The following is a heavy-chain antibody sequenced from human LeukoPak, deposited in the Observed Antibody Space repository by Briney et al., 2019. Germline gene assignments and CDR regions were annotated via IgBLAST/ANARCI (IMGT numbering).Heavy chain of an antibody. D-gene: IGHD3-10*01. Sequence: GGSLRLSCAASGFTFSCCAMHWVRQAPGKGLEWVSAVSANGGTTHYADSVKGRFTTSRDNAKNSLYLQMNSLRDEDTAVYYCVRDPVRRFDYWGQGALVTVSS. CDR1: GFTFSCCA. V-gene: IGHV3-23*01. CDR3: VRDPVRRFDY. J-gene: IGHJ4*02. CDR2: VSANGGTT.